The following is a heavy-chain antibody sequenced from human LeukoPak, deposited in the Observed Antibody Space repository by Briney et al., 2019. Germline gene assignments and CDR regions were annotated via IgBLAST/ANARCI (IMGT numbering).Heavy chain of an antibody. V-gene: IGHV3-7*01. D-gene: IGHD3-10*01. Sequence: GGSLRLSCAASGFTFSNSWMSWVRQAPGKGLEWVANIKEDGSEKNYVDSVKGRFTVSRDNAKNSLYLQMNSLRAEDTAVYYCARDVSWQSLDYWGQGTLVTVSS. CDR3: ARDVSWQSLDY. CDR1: GFTFSNSW. J-gene: IGHJ4*02. CDR2: IKEDGSEK.